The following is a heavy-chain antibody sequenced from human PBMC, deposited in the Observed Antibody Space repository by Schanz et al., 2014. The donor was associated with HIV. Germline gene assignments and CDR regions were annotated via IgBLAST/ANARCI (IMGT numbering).Heavy chain of an antibody. D-gene: IGHD3-22*01. CDR2: ISHDGTNK. CDR1: GFNFNSYG. Sequence: QEQLVESGGGVVQPGRSLRLSCVASGFNFNSYGMHWVRQAPGKGLEWVAVISHDGTNKFYAGSVKDRFTISRDNAKNTLYVQIRSLRNEDTAVYYCVKGERIGYRIEVTGPTFDYWGQGTLVTVSS. V-gene: IGHV3-30*18. J-gene: IGHJ4*02. CDR3: VKGERIGYRIEVTGPTFDY.